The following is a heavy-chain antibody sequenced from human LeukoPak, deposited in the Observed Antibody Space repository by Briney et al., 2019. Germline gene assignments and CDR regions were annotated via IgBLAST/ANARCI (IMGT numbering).Heavy chain of an antibody. J-gene: IGHJ4*02. Sequence: GGSLRLSCAASGFTVSSNYMSWVRQAPGKGLEWVSVIYSGGGTYYADSVKGRFTISRDNSKNTLYLQMSSLRAEDTAVYYCARVPYDSSGYGVFDYWGQGTLVTVSS. D-gene: IGHD3-22*01. CDR1: GFTVSSNY. CDR3: ARVPYDSSGYGVFDY. CDR2: IYSGGGT. V-gene: IGHV3-66*01.